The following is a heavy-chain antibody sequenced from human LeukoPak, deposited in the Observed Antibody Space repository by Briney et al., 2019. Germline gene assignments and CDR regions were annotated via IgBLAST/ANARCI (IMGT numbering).Heavy chain of an antibody. CDR3: ARVLRYCSGGNCYSGGLGYMDV. CDR2: ISRSGSTK. J-gene: IGHJ6*03. CDR1: GFIFSTYN. D-gene: IGHD2-15*01. Sequence: GGSLRLSCATSGFIFSTYNMNWVRQAPGKGLEWVSSISRSGSTKYYADSVKGRFTISRDNAKNSLFLQMNSLRAEDTAVYYCARVLRYCSGGNCYSGGLGYMDVWGKGTTVTISS. V-gene: IGHV3-48*04.